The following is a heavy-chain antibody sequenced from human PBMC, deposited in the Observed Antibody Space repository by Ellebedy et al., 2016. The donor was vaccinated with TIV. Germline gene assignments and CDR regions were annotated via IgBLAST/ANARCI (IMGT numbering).Heavy chain of an antibody. CDR1: GGSISSYY. J-gene: IGHJ5*02. CDR2: IYYSGTT. V-gene: IGHV4-59*08. CDR3: ARHNRITMLRGVITNWFDP. D-gene: IGHD3-10*01. Sequence: MPSETLSLTCTVSGGSISSYYWSWIRQPPGKGLEWIGSIYYSGTTNYNPSLKSRVTISVDTSKNQFSLKLSSVTAADTAVDYCARHNRITMLRGVITNWFDPWGQGTLVTVSS.